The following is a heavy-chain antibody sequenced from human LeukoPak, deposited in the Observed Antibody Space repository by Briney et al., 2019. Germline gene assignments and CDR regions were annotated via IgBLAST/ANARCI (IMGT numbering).Heavy chain of an antibody. J-gene: IGHJ4*02. CDR2: MNPNSGNT. Sequence: ASVKVSCKASGYTFTNYDINWVRQATGQGLEWMGWMNPNSGNTGYAQKFQGRVTITRNTSISTAYMELSSLRSEDTAVYYCAGRDGYNPYFDYWGQGTLVTVSS. D-gene: IGHD5-24*01. V-gene: IGHV1-8*03. CDR1: GYTFTNYD. CDR3: AGRDGYNPYFDY.